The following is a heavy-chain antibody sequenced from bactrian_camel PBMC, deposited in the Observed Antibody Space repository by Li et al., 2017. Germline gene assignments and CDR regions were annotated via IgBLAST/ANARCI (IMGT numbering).Heavy chain of an antibody. D-gene: IGHD6*01. Sequence: VQLVESGGGSVQAGGSLTLSCAYSGVGSDAYCMAWFRQSPGKKREGVASIYSGGGSQYYADSVKGRFTISVDNAKNPVMVYLKMPTLKPDDTAMYYCAAGSWVAGSLDEHDYLHWGQGSQVTVS. J-gene: IGHJ4*01. CDR3: AAGSWVAGSLDEHDYLH. CDR1: GVGSDAYC. CDR2: IYSGGGSQ. V-gene: IGHV3S63*01.